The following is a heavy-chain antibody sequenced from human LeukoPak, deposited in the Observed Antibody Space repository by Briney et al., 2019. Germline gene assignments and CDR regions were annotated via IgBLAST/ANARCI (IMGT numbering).Heavy chain of an antibody. CDR2: ISYDGSNK. V-gene: IGHV3-30*04. Sequence: GRSLRLSCAASGFTFSSYAMHWVRQAPGKGLEWVAVISYDGSNKYYADSVKGRFTISRDNSKNTLYLQMNSPRAEDTAVYYCARDSYNWFDPWGQGTLVTVSS. D-gene: IGHD2-2*01. CDR1: GFTFSSYA. J-gene: IGHJ5*02. CDR3: ARDSYNWFDP.